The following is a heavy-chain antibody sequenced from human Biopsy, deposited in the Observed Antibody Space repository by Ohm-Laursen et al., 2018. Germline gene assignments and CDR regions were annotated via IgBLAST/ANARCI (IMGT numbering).Heavy chain of an antibody. D-gene: IGHD3-10*01. CDR1: GGTFIASG. CDR3: ATVRGLVWFGELIA. Sequence: SSVKVSCKVIGGTFIASGISWVRLAPGHGLEFVGGIIPIFQTTHYAQSFQGRVTIVADKSASTAYMELSSLRSDDTAIYYCATVRGLVWFGELIAWGQGTLVIVSS. J-gene: IGHJ5*02. CDR2: IIPIFQTT. V-gene: IGHV1-69*06.